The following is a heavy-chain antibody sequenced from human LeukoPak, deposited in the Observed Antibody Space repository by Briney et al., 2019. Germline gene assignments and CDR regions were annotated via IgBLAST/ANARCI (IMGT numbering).Heavy chain of an antibody. CDR1: GGSISSYY. Sequence: PSETLSLTCTVSGGSISSYYWSWIRQPPGKGLEWIGYIYYSGSTNYNPSLKSRVTISVDTSKNQFSLKLSSVTAADTAVYYCARADSSGWYAAHYYFDYWGQGTLVTVSS. J-gene: IGHJ4*02. D-gene: IGHD6-19*01. V-gene: IGHV4-59*01. CDR2: IYYSGST. CDR3: ARADSSGWYAAHYYFDY.